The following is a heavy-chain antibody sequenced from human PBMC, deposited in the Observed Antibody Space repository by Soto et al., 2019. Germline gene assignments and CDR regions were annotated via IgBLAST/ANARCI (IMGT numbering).Heavy chain of an antibody. Sequence: ASVKVSCRASGYTFTGYYMHWLRQAPRQGVEWMGWSNPNSGGTNYAQKFQGRVTMTRDTSISTAYMELSRLRSDDTAVYYCARDTIGYYYDSSGYYGKWYFDLWGRGTLVPVSS. V-gene: IGHV1-2*02. CDR1: GYTFTGYY. D-gene: IGHD3-22*01. CDR3: ARDTIGYYYDSSGYYGKWYFDL. J-gene: IGHJ2*01. CDR2: SNPNSGGT.